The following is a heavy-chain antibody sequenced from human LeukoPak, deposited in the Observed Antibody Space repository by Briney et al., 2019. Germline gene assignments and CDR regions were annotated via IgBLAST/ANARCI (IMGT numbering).Heavy chain of an antibody. CDR2: ISYDGSNK. CDR1: GFTFSSYA. CDR3: ARDRDRRYFDY. Sequence: QPGRSLRLSCAASGFTFSSYAMHWVRQAPGKGLEWVAVISYDGSNKYYADSVKGRLTISRDNSKNTLYLQMNSLRAEDTAVYYCARDRDRRYFDYWGQGTLVTVSS. D-gene: IGHD1-14*01. J-gene: IGHJ4*02. V-gene: IGHV3-30*04.